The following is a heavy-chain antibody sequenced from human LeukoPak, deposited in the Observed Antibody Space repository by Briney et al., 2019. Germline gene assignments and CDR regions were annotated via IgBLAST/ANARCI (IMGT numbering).Heavy chain of an antibody. D-gene: IGHD2-15*01. V-gene: IGHV3-23*01. CDR1: GFTFSSYP. Sequence: GGFLRLSCAASGFTFSSYPMGWVRQAPGKDLEWVSTISNSGGRIYYADSVKGRFTVSRDNSKNTLYLQMNSLRAEDTAVYYCAKGRSQSTVVAVYGMDVWGKGTTVTVSS. CDR2: ISNSGGRI. J-gene: IGHJ6*04. CDR3: AKGRSQSTVVAVYGMDV.